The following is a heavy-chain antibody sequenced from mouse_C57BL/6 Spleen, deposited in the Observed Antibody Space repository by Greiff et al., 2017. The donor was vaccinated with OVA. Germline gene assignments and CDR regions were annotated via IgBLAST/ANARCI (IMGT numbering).Heavy chain of an antibody. CDR1: GYTFTDYN. J-gene: IGHJ1*03. CDR3: ARRYGRASWDFDV. D-gene: IGHD1-1*02. Sequence: VQLKQSGPELVKPGASVKIPCKASGYTFTDYNMDWVKQSPGQSLEWIGDINPNNGGTIYNQKFKGKATLTVDKSSSTAYMELRSLTSEDTAVYYCARRYGRASWDFDVWGTGTTVTVSS. CDR2: INPNNGGT. V-gene: IGHV1-18*01.